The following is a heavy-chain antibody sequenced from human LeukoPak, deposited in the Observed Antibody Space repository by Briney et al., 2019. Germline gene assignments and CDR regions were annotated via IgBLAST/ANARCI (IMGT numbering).Heavy chain of an antibody. CDR3: ARGGYSFDY. CDR2: LHADGSEK. J-gene: IGHJ4*02. D-gene: IGHD5-12*01. Sequence: GSLRLSCAASGFTFSSYSMNWVRQAPGKGLEWVARLHADGSEKYYVDSVKGRFTISRDNAKNSLYLQMNSLRVEDTAVYYCARGGYSFDYLGQGTLVTVSS. V-gene: IGHV3-7*01. CDR1: GFTFSSYS.